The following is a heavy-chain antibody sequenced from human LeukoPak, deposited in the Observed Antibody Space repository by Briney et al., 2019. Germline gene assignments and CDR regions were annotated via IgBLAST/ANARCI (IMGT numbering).Heavy chain of an antibody. CDR3: ARDRREYYYDSSGYYPDAFDI. CDR2: IYYSGST. V-gene: IGHV4-39*07. J-gene: IGHJ3*02. D-gene: IGHD3-22*01. Sequence: SETLSLTCTVSGGSISSSSYYWGWIRQPPGKGLEWIGSIYYSGSTYNNPSLKSRVTISVDTSKNQFSLKLSSVTAADTAVYYCARDRREYYYDSSGYYPDAFDIWGQGTMVTVSS. CDR1: GGSISSSSYY.